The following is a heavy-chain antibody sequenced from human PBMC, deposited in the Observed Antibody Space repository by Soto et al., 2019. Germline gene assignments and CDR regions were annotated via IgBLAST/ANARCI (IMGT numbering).Heavy chain of an antibody. V-gene: IGHV3-30*18. D-gene: IGHD1-26*01. CDR2: ISSDETHK. CDR3: TNAMWEVRLAVN. CDR1: GFTFSSYG. Sequence: QVQLLESGGGVVQPGRSLRLSCAASGFTFSSYGMHWVRQAPGKGLEWVAIISSDETHKYYVDSVKGRFTISRDNFKNTLYLQMNSLRAEDTAVYYCTNAMWEVRLAVNWGQGTLVTVSS. J-gene: IGHJ4*02.